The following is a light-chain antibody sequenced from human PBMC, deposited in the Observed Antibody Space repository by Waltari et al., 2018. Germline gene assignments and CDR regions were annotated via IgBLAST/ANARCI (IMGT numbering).Light chain of an antibody. J-gene: IGLJ3*02. CDR2: EDT. V-gene: IGLV2-23*01. Sequence: QSALTQPASVSGSPGQSITISCTGTSSDVGSYNLVSWYQQHPGKAPKLMIHEDTRRPSWVSNRFSASKSGNTASLTISGLQAEDEADYYCSSYAGSRNLVFGGGTKLTVL. CDR1: SSDVGSYNL. CDR3: SSYAGSRNLV.